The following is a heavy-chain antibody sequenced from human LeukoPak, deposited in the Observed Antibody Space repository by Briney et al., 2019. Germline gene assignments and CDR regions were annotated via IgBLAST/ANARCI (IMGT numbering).Heavy chain of an antibody. CDR1: GFTFSNYG. J-gene: IGHJ6*04. V-gene: IGHV3-30*18. CDR2: ISYDGSNK. D-gene: IGHD3-10*02. CDR3: AELGITMIGGV. Sequence: GGSLRLSCAASGFTFSNYGMHWVRQAPGKGLEWVAVISYDGSNKYYADSVKGRFTISRDNSKNTLYLQMNSLRAEDTAVYYCAELGITMIGGVWGKGTTVTISS.